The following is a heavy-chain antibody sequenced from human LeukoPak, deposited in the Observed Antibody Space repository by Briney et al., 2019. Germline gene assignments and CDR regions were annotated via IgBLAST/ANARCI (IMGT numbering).Heavy chain of an antibody. V-gene: IGHV4-34*01. D-gene: IGHD1-26*01. Sequence: SETLSLTCAVYGGSFSNYYWTWIRQPPGKGLEWIGEIDHRGSTNSNPSLKSRVTISVDTSKNQFSLKLSSVTAADTAVYYCARDNRRGAYSGYFDYWGQGTLVTVSS. CDR1: GGSFSNYY. CDR3: ARDNRRGAYSGYFDY. J-gene: IGHJ4*02. CDR2: IDHRGST.